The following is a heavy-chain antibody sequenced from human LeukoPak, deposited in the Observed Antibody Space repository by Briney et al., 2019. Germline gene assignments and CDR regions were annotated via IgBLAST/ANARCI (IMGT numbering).Heavy chain of an antibody. Sequence: SETLSLTCAVYGGSFSGYYWSWIRQPPGKGLEWIGEINHSGSTNYNPSLKSRVTISVDTSKNQFSLKLSSVTAADTAVYYCARGLEVEYGSGSYPWAFDIWGQGTMVTLSS. J-gene: IGHJ3*02. D-gene: IGHD3-10*01. V-gene: IGHV4-34*01. CDR2: INHSGST. CDR3: ARGLEVEYGSGSYPWAFDI. CDR1: GGSFSGYY.